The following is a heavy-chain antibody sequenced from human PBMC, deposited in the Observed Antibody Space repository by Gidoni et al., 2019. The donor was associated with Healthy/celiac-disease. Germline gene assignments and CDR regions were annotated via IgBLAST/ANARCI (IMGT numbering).Heavy chain of an antibody. V-gene: IGHV4-39*01. D-gene: IGHD1-26*01. CDR1: CCSISSSSYY. Sequence: LQLPESGPGLVKPSETLSLTCTFPCCSISSSSYYWGWIRQPPGKGLEWIGSIYYSGSTYYNPSLKSRVTISVDTSKNQFSLKLSSVTAADTAVYYCARRVGATRYWYFDLWGRGTLVTVSS. CDR3: ARRVGATRYWYFDL. CDR2: IYYSGST. J-gene: IGHJ2*01.